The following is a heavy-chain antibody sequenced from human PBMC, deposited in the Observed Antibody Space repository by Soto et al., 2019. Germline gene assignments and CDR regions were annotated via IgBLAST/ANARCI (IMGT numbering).Heavy chain of an antibody. CDR1: RFSFSNYA. J-gene: IGHJ3*02. CDR3: STDPNVDYIGAFDN. Sequence: EVQLLESGGRLVPPGGSLRLSCAGSRFSFSNYAMTWARQAPGEGLEWVSSITGSGGGTTYADSVKGQLTISRDNSKNSLYLQMDSLRADHTAVYYCSTDPNVDYIGAFDNWGQGTMVTVSS. CDR2: ITGSGGGT. V-gene: IGHV3-23*01. D-gene: IGHD4-17*01.